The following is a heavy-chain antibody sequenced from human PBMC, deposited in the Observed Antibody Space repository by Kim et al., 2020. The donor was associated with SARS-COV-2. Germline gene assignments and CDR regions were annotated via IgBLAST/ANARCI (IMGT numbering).Heavy chain of an antibody. D-gene: IGHD4-17*01. CDR2: IYYSGST. Sequence: SETLSLTCTVSGGSISSYYWSWIRQPPGKGLEWIGYIYYSGSTNYNPSLKSRVTISVDTSKNQFSLKLSSVTAADTAVYYCARERTTVVTRDAFDIWGQGTMVTVSS. CDR3: ARERTTVVTRDAFDI. J-gene: IGHJ3*02. CDR1: GGSISSYY. V-gene: IGHV4-59*01.